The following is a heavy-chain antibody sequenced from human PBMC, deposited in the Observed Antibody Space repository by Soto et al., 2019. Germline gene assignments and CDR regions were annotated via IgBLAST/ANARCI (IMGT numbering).Heavy chain of an antibody. CDR1: GYTFTSYG. V-gene: IGHV1-18*01. D-gene: IGHD3-9*01. CDR3: ARGALRYFDWLYHFDY. J-gene: IGHJ4*02. CDR2: ISAYNGNT. Sequence: ASVKVSCKASGYTFTSYGISWVRQAPGQGLEWMGGISAYNGNTNYAQKLQGRVTMTTDTSTSTAYMELRSLRSDDTAVYYCARGALRYFDWLYHFDYWGQGTLVTVSS.